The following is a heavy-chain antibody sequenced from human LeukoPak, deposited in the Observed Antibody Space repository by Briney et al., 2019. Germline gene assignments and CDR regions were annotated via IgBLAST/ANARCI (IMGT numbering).Heavy chain of an antibody. V-gene: IGHV4-38-2*02. J-gene: IGHJ6*03. D-gene: IGHD1-26*01. CDR3: ARANGSSILYYYYYYMDV. CDR2: IYHSGST. Sequence: SETLSLTCTVSGYSICSGYYWGWIRQPPGKGLEWIGSIYHSGSTYYNPSLKSRVTISVDTSKNQFSLKLSSVTAADTAVYYCARANGSSILYYYYYYMDVWGKGTTVTVSS. CDR1: GYSICSGYY.